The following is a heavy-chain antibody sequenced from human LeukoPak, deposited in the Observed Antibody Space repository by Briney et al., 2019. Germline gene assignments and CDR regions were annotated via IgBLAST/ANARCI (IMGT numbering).Heavy chain of an antibody. J-gene: IGHJ1*01. CDR2: FDPEDGET. V-gene: IGHV1-24*01. D-gene: IGHD3-22*01. CDR1: GYTLTELS. CDR3: ATVDKLTYYYDSSGYSRHFQH. Sequence: ASVKVSRKVSGYTLTELSMHWVRQAPGKGLEWMGGFDPEDGETIYAQKFQGRVTMTEDTSTDTAYMELSSLRSEDTAVYYCATVDKLTYYYDSSGYSRHFQHWGQGTLVTVSS.